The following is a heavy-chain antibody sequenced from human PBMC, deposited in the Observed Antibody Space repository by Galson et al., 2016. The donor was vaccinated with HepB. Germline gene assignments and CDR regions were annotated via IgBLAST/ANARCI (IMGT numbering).Heavy chain of an antibody. Sequence: SLRLSCAASGFTFSSYVMSWVRQAPGKGLEWVSGISGSGGGAVYSDSVKGRFTISRDNSRNTLFLQMNSLRVDDTALYYCAKDGVGTTADWFDAWGQGTLVTVSS. V-gene: IGHV3-23*01. CDR1: GFTFSSYV. CDR2: ISGSGGGA. D-gene: IGHD1-26*01. CDR3: AKDGVGTTADWFDA. J-gene: IGHJ5*02.